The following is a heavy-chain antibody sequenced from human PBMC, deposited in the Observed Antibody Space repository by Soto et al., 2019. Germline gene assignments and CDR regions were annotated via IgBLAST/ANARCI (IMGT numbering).Heavy chain of an antibody. D-gene: IGHD3-16*01. CDR3: ARRHLRDYIRWNFDP. J-gene: IGHJ5*02. CDR2: IDPKSGDT. CDR1: GYTFTDNQ. V-gene: IGHV1-2*02. Sequence: QVQLVQSGAEVKKPGASVKVSCKASGYTFTDNQIHWLRRASGQRLEWMGRIDPKSGDTNFAPTYQGRVTMTRDTSTNTVYMELTRLTSGDTAIYFCARRHLRDYIRWNFDPWGQGTLVTVSS.